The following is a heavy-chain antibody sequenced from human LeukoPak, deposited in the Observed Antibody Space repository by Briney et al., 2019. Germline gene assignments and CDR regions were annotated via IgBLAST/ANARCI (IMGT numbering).Heavy chain of an antibody. D-gene: IGHD2-21*01. Sequence: SETLSLTCAVYGGSFRGYYWSWIRQPPGKGLEWSGEINHSGSTNYNPSLTSRVTISVDTSKTQFSLKLSSVTAADTAVYYCARRPIGHRTGPKWFDTWGQGTLVTVSS. J-gene: IGHJ5*02. V-gene: IGHV4-34*01. CDR3: ARRPIGHRTGPKWFDT. CDR2: INHSGST. CDR1: GGSFRGYY.